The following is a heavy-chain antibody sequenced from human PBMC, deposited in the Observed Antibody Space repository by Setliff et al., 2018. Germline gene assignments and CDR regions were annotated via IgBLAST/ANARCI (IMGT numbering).Heavy chain of an antibody. J-gene: IGHJ4*02. Sequence: ASVKVSCKASGYTFTSYGISWVRQAPGQGLEWMGWISAYNGNTNYSQKFQGRVTITRDTSASTAYMELSSLRSEDTAVYYCARVSRTIVAARGFDYWGQGTLVTVSS. CDR2: ISAYNGNT. CDR1: GYTFTSYG. V-gene: IGHV1-18*01. CDR3: ARVSRTIVAARGFDY. D-gene: IGHD1-26*01.